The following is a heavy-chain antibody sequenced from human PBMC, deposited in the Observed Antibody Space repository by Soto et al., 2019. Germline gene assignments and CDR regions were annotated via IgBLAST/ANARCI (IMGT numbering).Heavy chain of an antibody. J-gene: IGHJ4*02. CDR2: INPSGGST. CDR3: ARDRRNYDFWSGYPNTYYFDY. D-gene: IGHD3-3*01. CDR1: GYTFTSYY. V-gene: IGHV1-46*03. Sequence: ASVKVSCKASGYTFTSYYMHWVRQAPGQGLEWMGIINPSGGSTSYAQKFQGRVTMTRDTSTSTVYMELSSLRSEDTAVYYCARDRRNYDFWSGYPNTYYFDYWGQGTLVTSPQ.